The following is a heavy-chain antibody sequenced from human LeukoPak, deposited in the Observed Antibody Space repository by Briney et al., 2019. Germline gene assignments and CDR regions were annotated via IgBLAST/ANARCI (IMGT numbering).Heavy chain of an antibody. CDR3: ARVPHYYFGYGCFDP. J-gene: IGHJ5*02. CDR2: IDQSGTT. CDR1: GFTVSSNY. Sequence: GSLRLSCAASGFTVSSNYMSWVRQAPGKGLEWIGEIDQSGTTNYNPSLKSRVTISVDTSKKQFSLTLTSMTAADTAVYYCARVPHYYFGYGCFDPWGQGTLVTVSS. V-gene: IGHV4-34*01. D-gene: IGHD3-10*01.